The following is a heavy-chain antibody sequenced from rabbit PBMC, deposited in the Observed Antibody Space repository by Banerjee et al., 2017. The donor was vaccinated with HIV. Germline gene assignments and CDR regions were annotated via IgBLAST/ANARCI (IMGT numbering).Heavy chain of an antibody. CDR1: GFDLSNYYY. J-gene: IGHJ5*01. CDR2: IYTGSGNT. CDR3: ARDAAGSSGGSEDWLDL. V-gene: IGHV1S45*01. Sequence: QLQLEESGGGLVKPGGTLTLTCKASGFDLSNYYYMCWVRQAPGKGLESIACIYTGSGNTWYASWAKGRFTISKTSSTTVTLQMTSLTAADTATYFCARDAAGSSGGSEDWLDLWGPGTLVTVS. D-gene: IGHD8-1*01.